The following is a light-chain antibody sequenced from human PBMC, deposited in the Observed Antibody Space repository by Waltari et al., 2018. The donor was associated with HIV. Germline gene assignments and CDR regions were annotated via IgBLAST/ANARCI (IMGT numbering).Light chain of an antibody. J-gene: IGLJ2*01. V-gene: IGLV2-14*01. CDR2: EVT. CDR3: GSSTNSNIVL. Sequence: QSALTQTASVSASPGQSITISCTGFNNAIGADKSVSWYQQHPGQVPKPWIYEVTNRPAGVSGRFSGAKSVNTASLTISWLQPDDEADYYCGSSTNSNIVLFGGGTKLTVL. CDR1: NNAIGADKS.